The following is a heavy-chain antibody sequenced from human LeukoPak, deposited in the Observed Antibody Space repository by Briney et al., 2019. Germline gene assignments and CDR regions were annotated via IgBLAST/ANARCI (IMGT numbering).Heavy chain of an antibody. CDR3: ARDTDYYGSGRHGYFDH. Sequence: GGSLRLSCAASGLTISNNFMGWVRQAPGKGLEWVSPIYSGGSTYSADCVKGRFTISRDNSKNTLHLQMNSLRAEDTAVYYCARDTDYYGSGRHGYFDHWGQGTLVTVSS. J-gene: IGHJ1*01. D-gene: IGHD3-10*01. CDR1: GLTISNNF. CDR2: IYSGGST. V-gene: IGHV3-66*01.